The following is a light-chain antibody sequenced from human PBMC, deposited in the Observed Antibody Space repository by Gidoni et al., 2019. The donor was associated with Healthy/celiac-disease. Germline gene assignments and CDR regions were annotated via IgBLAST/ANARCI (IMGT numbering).Light chain of an antibody. Sequence: DIVMTQSPLSQPVTPGEPASISCRSSQSLLHSNGYNYLDGYLQKPGQSPQLLIYLGSNRASGVPDRFSGSRSGTDFTLKISRVEAEDVGVYYCMQALRTPSFTFGPGTKVDIK. CDR2: LGS. CDR1: QSLLHSNGYNY. J-gene: IGKJ3*01. V-gene: IGKV2-28*01. CDR3: MQALRTPSFT.